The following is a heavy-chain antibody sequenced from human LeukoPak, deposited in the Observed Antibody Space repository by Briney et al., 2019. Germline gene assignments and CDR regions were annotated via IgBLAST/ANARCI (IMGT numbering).Heavy chain of an antibody. D-gene: IGHD3-9*01. V-gene: IGHV3-30*03. CDR3: ARGIDWYHFDY. J-gene: IGHJ4*02. CDR1: GCTFSSYG. Sequence: PGGSLRLSCVASGCTFSSYGMYWVRQAPGKGLEWVAVISNGGTSKYYADSVKGRFTISRDNSKNTLYLQMNSLRDEDTAVYYCARGIDWYHFDYWGQGTLVTVSS. CDR2: ISNGGTSK.